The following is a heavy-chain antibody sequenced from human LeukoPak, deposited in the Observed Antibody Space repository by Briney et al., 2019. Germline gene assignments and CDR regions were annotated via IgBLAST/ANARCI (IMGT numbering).Heavy chain of an antibody. V-gene: IGHV3-48*02. Sequence: GGSLRLSCAASGFTFSSYSMNWVRQAPGKGLEWVSYISSSSNTIYYADSVKGRFTISRDNAKNSLFLQMNSLRDEDTAVYYCARVSSGWFYYFDYWGQGTLVTVSS. CDR3: ARVSSGWFYYFDY. CDR2: ISSSSNTI. CDR1: GFTFSSYS. J-gene: IGHJ4*02. D-gene: IGHD6-19*01.